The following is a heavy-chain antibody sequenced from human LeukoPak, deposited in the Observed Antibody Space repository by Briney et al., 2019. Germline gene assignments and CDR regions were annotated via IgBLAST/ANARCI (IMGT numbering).Heavy chain of an antibody. CDR2: ISGSGGST. J-gene: IGHJ6*02. D-gene: IGHD4-17*01. CDR1: GFTFSSYA. V-gene: IGHV3-23*01. CDR3: ANDNGDFSNYYGMDV. Sequence: HPGGSLRLSCAASGFTFSSYAMSWVRQAPGKGLEWVSAISGSGGSTYYADSVKGRFTISRDNSKNTLYLQMNSLRAEDTAVYYCANDNGDFSNYYGMDVWGPGTTVTVSS.